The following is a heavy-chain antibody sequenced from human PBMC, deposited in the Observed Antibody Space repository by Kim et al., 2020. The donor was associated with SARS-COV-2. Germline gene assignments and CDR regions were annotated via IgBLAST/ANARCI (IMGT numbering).Heavy chain of an antibody. V-gene: IGHV3-33*01. D-gene: IGHD3-22*01. CDR1: GFTFNIDA. CDR2: IWFDGSSE. J-gene: IGHJ4*02. CDR3: AREKSRGYYYGPFDH. Sequence: GSLRLSCAASGFTFNIDAMHWVRQAPGKGLEWVAVIWFDGSSEFYADSVKGRFAISRDNSKNTLYLQMNSLRAEDTAVYYCAREKSRGYYYGPFDHWGQGTLVTVSS.